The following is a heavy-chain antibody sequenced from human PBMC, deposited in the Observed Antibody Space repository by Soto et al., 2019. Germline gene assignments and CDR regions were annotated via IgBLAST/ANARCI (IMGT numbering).Heavy chain of an antibody. V-gene: IGHV4-59*01. D-gene: IGHD3-3*01. CDR1: GGSISSYY. CDR3: AREGLHYDFWSGNPDAFDI. J-gene: IGHJ3*02. CDR2: IYYSGST. Sequence: SETLSLTCTVSGGSISSYYWSWIRQPPGKGLEWIGYIYYSGSTNYNPSLKSRVTISVDTSKNQFSLKLSSVTAADTAVYYCAREGLHYDFWSGNPDAFDIWGQGTMVTV.